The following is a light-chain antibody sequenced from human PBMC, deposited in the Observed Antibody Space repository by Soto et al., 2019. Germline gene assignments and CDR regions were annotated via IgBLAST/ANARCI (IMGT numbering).Light chain of an antibody. CDR2: DAS. CDR1: QDIRNS. CDR3: QHYENLVT. J-gene: IGKJ5*01. V-gene: IGKV1-33*01. Sequence: DIQMTQSPSFLSASVGDRVTITCQASQDIRNSLNWYQQKPGTAPNLLIYDASNLETGVPSRFSGSGSGTDFSFSISSLQPEDIAKYHCQHYENLVTFGQGTRLEIK.